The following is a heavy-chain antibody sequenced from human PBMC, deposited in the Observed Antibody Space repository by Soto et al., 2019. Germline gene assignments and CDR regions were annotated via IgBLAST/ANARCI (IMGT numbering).Heavy chain of an antibody. V-gene: IGHV1-69*01. CDR1: GGPFNTFG. J-gene: IGHJ4*02. Sequence: QVQLMQSGAEVTKPGSSVKVSCKASGGPFNTFGISWVRQAPGQGLDWMGGIIPKYGKTNYARRFQGRVTITADESTTTAYLELSSLRHDDTAIYYCARTRQRRPVFYVDYWGQGTPISVTS. D-gene: IGHD2-2*01. CDR3: ARTRQRRPVFYVDY. CDR2: IIPKYGKT.